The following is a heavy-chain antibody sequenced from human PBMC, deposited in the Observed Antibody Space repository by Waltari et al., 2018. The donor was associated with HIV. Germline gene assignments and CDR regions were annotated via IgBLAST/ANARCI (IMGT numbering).Heavy chain of an antibody. CDR3: ATDRGYDFWNGWVRDAFDI. V-gene: IGHV1-24*01. J-gene: IGHJ3*02. CDR1: GYTLTELS. D-gene: IGHD3-3*01. CDR2: FDPEDGET. Sequence: QVQLVQSGAEVKKPGASVKVSCKVSGYTLTELSMHWVRQAPGKGLEWMGGFDPEDGETIYAQKFQGRVTMTEDTSTDTAYMELSSLRSEDTAVYYCATDRGYDFWNGWVRDAFDIWGQGTMVTVSS.